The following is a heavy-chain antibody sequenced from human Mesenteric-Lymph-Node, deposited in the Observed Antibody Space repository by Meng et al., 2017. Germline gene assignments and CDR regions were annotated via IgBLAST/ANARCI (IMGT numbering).Heavy chain of an antibody. CDR3: ARSRGYPGYCYYGMDV. Sequence: SETLSLTCTVSGGSISSGGYYWSWIRQHPGKGLEWIGYIYYSGSTYYNPSLKSLVTISVDTSKNQFSLKLSSVTAADTAVYYCARSRGYPGYCYYGMDVWGQGTTVTVSS. J-gene: IGHJ6*02. CDR1: GGSISSGGYY. V-gene: IGHV4-31*01. CDR2: IYYSGST. D-gene: IGHD5-18*01.